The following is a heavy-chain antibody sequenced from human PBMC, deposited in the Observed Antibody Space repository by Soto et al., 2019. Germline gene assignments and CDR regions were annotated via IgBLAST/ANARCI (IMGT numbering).Heavy chain of an antibody. J-gene: IGHJ4*02. CDR2: TYYRSKWYY. V-gene: IGHV6-1*01. D-gene: IGHD3-10*01. CDR3: ARALSGSYYIFDY. Sequence: SQTLSLTCAMSGDSVSSSSATWNWIRQSPSRGLEWLGRTYYRSKWYYDYAVSVKSRVSIDPDTAKNQLSLQLKSVTPEDTAVYYCARALSGSYYIFDYWGQGTSVTVSS. CDR1: GDSVSSSSAT.